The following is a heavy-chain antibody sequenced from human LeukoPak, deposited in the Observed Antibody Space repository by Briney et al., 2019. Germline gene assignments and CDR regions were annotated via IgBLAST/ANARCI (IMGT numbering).Heavy chain of an antibody. V-gene: IGHV3-53*01. CDR2: IYSGGST. CDR3: ARGVAGLYYYGMDV. Sequence: PGGSLRLSCSASGFTFSSYAMHWVRQAPGKGLEWVSVIYSGGSTYYADSVKGRFTISRDNSKNTLYLQMNSLRAEDTAVYYCARGVAGLYYYGMDVWGQGTTVTVSS. J-gene: IGHJ6*02. CDR1: GFTFSSYA. D-gene: IGHD3-3*01.